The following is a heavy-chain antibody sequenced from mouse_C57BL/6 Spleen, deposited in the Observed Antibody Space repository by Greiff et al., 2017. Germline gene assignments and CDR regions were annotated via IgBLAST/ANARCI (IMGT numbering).Heavy chain of an antibody. CDR3: ARGGYYFDD. Sequence: QVQLQQSGPELVKPGASVKISCKASGYAFSSSWMNWVKQRPGKGLEWIGRIYPGDGDTNYNGKFTGKATLTADKSSSTAYMQLSSLTSEDSAVYFCARGGYYFDDWGQGTTLTVSS. V-gene: IGHV1-82*01. J-gene: IGHJ2*01. CDR2: IYPGDGDT. CDR1: GYAFSSSW.